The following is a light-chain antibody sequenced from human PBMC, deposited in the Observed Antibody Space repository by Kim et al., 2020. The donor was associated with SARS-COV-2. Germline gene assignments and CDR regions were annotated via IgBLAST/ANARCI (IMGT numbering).Light chain of an antibody. CDR2: NDS. CDR3: QSADSSGTYWV. Sequence: PGQTARIACSGDALSKIFAYWYQQKSGRAPVLVIYNDSEKPSGIPERFSGSSSGTTVTLTISGVQAEDEADYYCQSADSSGTYWVFGGGTQLTVL. J-gene: IGLJ3*02. CDR1: ALSKIF. V-gene: IGLV3-25*03.